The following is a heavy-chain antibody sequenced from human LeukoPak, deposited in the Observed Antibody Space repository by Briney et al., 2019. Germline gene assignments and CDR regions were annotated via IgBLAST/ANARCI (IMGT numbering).Heavy chain of an antibody. CDR1: GGTFSSYA. Sequence: ASVKVSCKASGGTFSSYAISWVRQAPGQGLEWMGGIIPIFGTANYAQKFQGRVTITADESTSIAYMELSSLRSEDTAVYYCARGPRYCSGGSCSWFDYWGQGTLVTVSS. V-gene: IGHV1-69*01. CDR2: IIPIFGTA. J-gene: IGHJ4*02. D-gene: IGHD2-15*01. CDR3: ARGPRYCSGGSCSWFDY.